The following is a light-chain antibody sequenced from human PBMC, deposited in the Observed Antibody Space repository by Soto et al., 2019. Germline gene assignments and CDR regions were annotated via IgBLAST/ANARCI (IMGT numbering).Light chain of an antibody. J-gene: IGKJ1*01. CDR2: GAS. Sequence: EIVLTQSPGPPSLSPGERATLSCRASQSVSNNYLAWYQQKPGQAPRLLIYGASSRATGIPDRFSGSGSGTDCTLTISRLEPEDVAVYYCQQYGSSPRTLGQGTKVDIK. CDR3: QQYGSSPRT. CDR1: QSVSNNY. V-gene: IGKV3-20*01.